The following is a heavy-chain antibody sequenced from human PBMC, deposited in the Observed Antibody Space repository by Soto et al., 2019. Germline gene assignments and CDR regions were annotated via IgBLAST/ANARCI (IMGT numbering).Heavy chain of an antibody. CDR3: ASGQYYDSSGHYLVGYFDY. CDR1: GGTFSSYA. Sequence: SVKVSCKASGGTFSSYAISWVRQAPGQGLEWMGGIIPIFGTANYAQKFQGRVTITADKSTSTAYMELSSLRSEDTAVYYCASGQYYDSSGHYLVGYFDYWGQGTLVTVSS. D-gene: IGHD3-22*01. V-gene: IGHV1-69*06. CDR2: IIPIFGTA. J-gene: IGHJ4*02.